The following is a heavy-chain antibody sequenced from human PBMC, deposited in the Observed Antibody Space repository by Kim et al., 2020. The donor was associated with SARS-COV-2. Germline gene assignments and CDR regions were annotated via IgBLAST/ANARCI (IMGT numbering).Heavy chain of an antibody. V-gene: IGHV3-11*06. D-gene: IGHD6-19*01. Sequence: KGRLPIPRDNAKNSLYLQMNSLRAEDTAVYYCARDAGYSSGWYGGYYFDYWGQGTLVTVSS. J-gene: IGHJ4*02. CDR3: ARDAGYSSGWYGGYYFDY.